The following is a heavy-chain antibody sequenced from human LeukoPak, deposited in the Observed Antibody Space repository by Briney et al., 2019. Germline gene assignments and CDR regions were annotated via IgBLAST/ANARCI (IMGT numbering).Heavy chain of an antibody. CDR3: AKSAVSGWYRWFDP. Sequence: PGGSLRLSCAVSGFTFRDYYMSWVRQAPGKGLEWVSAISGSGGSTYYADSVKGRFTISRDNSKNTLYLQMSSLRAEDTAVYYYAKSAVSGWYRWFDPWGQGTLVTVSS. CDR1: GFTFRDYY. J-gene: IGHJ5*02. V-gene: IGHV3-23*01. D-gene: IGHD6-19*01. CDR2: ISGSGGST.